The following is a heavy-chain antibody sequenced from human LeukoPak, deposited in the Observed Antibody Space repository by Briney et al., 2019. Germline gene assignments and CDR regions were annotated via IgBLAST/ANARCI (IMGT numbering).Heavy chain of an antibody. Sequence: PGGSLGLSCAASGFTFSSYSMNWVRQAPGKGLEWVSSISSSSSYIYYADSVKGRFTISRDNAKNSLYLQMNSLRAEDTAVYYCARAGTTVTTNWFDPWGQGTLVTVSS. CDR3: ARAGTTVTTNWFDP. V-gene: IGHV3-21*01. J-gene: IGHJ5*02. CDR1: GFTFSSYS. CDR2: ISSSSSYI. D-gene: IGHD4-17*01.